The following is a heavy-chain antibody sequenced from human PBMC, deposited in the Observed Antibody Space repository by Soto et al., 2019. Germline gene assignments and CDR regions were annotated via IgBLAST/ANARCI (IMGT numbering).Heavy chain of an antibody. V-gene: IGHV1-8*01. CDR3: ARGWGVVVEDAFDI. CDR1: GYTFTSYD. J-gene: IGHJ3*02. CDR2: MNPNSGNT. Sequence: QVQLVQSGAEVKKPGASVKVSCKASGYTFTSYDINWVRQATGQGLAWMGWMNPNSGNTGYAQKFQGRGTMTRNTSISTAYMGLGSLRSEDTAVYYCARGWGVVVEDAFDIWGQGTMVTVSS. D-gene: IGHD2-15*01.